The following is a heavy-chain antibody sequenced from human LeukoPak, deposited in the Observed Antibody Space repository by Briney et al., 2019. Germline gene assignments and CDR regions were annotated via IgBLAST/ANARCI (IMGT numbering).Heavy chain of an antibody. J-gene: IGHJ4*02. CDR2: ISGSRRST. D-gene: IGHD3-22*01. CDR1: GFTFSRFA. CDR3: ARDGDSGGYYYGPFDN. V-gene: IGHV3-48*04. Sequence: GGSLRLSCAASGFTFSRFAMTWVRQAPGKGLEWISYISGSRRSTYYADSVKGRFTISRDNAKNSLYLQMNNLRAEDTAVYYCARDGDSGGYYYGPFDNWGQGTLVTVSS.